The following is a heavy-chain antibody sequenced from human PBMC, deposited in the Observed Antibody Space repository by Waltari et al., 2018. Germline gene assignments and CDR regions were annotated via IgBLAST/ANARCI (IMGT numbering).Heavy chain of an antibody. Sequence: EVQLLESGGGLVQPGGSLRLSCAASGFTFTNFAMSWVRQAPGKGLGWVSRVNGNDGRTYYIESVEGRFTISRDNSRNTLYLQMNSLRAGDTAIYYCARDDAVSGGYLDSWGQGALVTVSS. CDR1: GFTFTNFA. V-gene: IGHV3-23*01. CDR2: VNGNDGRT. CDR3: ARDDAVSGGYLDS. D-gene: IGHD6-25*01. J-gene: IGHJ4*02.